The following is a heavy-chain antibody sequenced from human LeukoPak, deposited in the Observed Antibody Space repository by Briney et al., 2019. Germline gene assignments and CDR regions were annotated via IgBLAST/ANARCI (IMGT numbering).Heavy chain of an antibody. Sequence: SETLSLTCTVSGGSISSYYWSWIRQPPGKGLEWIGYIYYSGSTNYNPSLKNRVTISVDISKNQFSLKLRSVTAADTAVYYCASGYGWFDPWGQGTLVTVSS. CDR1: GGSISSYY. V-gene: IGHV4-59*12. D-gene: IGHD1-1*01. J-gene: IGHJ5*02. CDR3: ASGYGWFDP. CDR2: IYYSGST.